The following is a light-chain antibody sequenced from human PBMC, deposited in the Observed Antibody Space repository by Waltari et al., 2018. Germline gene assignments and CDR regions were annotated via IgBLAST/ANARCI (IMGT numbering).Light chain of an antibody. CDR3: CSYAGSYTHVV. J-gene: IGLJ2*01. CDR2: DVT. CDR1: SSDVGGYDY. Sequence: QSALTQPRSVSGSPGQSVPISCTGTSSDVGGYDYVSWYQHHPGKAPTLMICDVTKRPAGVPDRFSGSKSGNTASLTISGLQAEDEADYYCCSYAGSYTHVVFGGGTKLTVL. V-gene: IGLV2-11*01.